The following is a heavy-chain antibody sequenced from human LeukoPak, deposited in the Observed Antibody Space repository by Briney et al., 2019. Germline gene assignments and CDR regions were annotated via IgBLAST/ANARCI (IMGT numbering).Heavy chain of an antibody. J-gene: IGHJ4*02. Sequence: SETQSLTCTVSGGSISSYYWSWIRQPAGKGLEWIGRIYTSGSTNYNPSLKSRVTMSVDTSKNQFSLKLSSVTAADTAVYYCATTMVRGVMSDYWGQGTLVTVSS. CDR1: GGSISSYY. CDR2: IYTSGST. CDR3: ATTMVRGVMSDY. D-gene: IGHD3-10*01. V-gene: IGHV4-4*07.